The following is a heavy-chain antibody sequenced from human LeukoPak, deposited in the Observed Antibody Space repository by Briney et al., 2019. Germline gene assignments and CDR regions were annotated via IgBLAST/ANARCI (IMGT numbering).Heavy chain of an antibody. D-gene: IGHD3-10*01. Sequence: SETLSLTCTVSGGSITSYYWSWIRQSAGKGLEWIGRIYITGSTTYNPSLKSRVTMSLDTSKNQFSLKLSSVTAADTPVYYCARDSGTTGEVKFDPWGQGTLVTVSS. CDR3: ARDSGTTGEVKFDP. CDR1: GGSITSYY. V-gene: IGHV4-4*07. CDR2: IYITGST. J-gene: IGHJ5*02.